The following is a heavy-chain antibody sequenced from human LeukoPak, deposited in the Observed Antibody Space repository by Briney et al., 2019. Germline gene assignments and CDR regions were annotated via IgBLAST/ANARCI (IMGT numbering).Heavy chain of an antibody. Sequence: SVKVSRKASGGTFSSYAISWVRQAPGQGLEWMGGIIPIFGTANYAQKFQGRVTITADESTSTAYMELSSLRSEDTAVYYCARCPFKVVTAIPLFDYWGQGTLVTVSS. CDR1: GGTFSSYA. CDR3: ARCPFKVVTAIPLFDY. V-gene: IGHV1-69*01. J-gene: IGHJ4*02. D-gene: IGHD2-21*02. CDR2: IIPIFGTA.